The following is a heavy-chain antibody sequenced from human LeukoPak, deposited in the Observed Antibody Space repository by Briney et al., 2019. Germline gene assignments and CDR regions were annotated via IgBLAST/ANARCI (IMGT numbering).Heavy chain of an antibody. CDR2: ISIIRSTI. CDR1: GFTFSSYS. J-gene: IGHJ4*02. CDR3: AKGSF. Sequence: GSLPLSSAASGFTFSSYSMNWVRPAPGKGLEWVSYISIIRSTIYYADSVRGRFTISRDNAKNSLYLQMNSLRAEDTAVYYCAKGSFWGQGTLVTVSS. D-gene: IGHD3-10*01. V-gene: IGHV3-48*01.